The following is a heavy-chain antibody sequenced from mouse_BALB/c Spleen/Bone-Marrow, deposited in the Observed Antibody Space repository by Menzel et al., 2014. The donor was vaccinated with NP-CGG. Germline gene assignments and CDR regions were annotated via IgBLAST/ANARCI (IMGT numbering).Heavy chain of an antibody. CDR1: GFDFSRYW. D-gene: IGHD2-3*01. CDR2: INPDSRTI. Sequence: EVQRVESGGGLVQPGGSLKVSCAASGFDFSRYWMSWVRQAPGKGLEWIGEINPDSRTINYTPSLKDKFIISRDNAKNTLYPQMSKVRSEDTALYYCSRLGYYGGFAYWGQGTLVTVSA. CDR3: SRLGYYGGFAY. V-gene: IGHV4-1*02. J-gene: IGHJ3*01.